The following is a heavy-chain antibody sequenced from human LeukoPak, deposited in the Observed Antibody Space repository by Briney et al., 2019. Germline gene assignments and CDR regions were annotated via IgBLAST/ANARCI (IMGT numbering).Heavy chain of an antibody. J-gene: IGHJ4*02. Sequence: PSETLSLTCTVSGGSISSSSYYWGWIRQPPGKGLEWIGSIYYSGSTYYNPSLKSRVTISVDTSKNQFSLKLSSVTAADTAVYYCARSNYLDYWGQGTLVTVSS. V-gene: IGHV4-39*07. CDR3: ARSNYLDY. CDR2: IYYSGST. CDR1: GGSISSSSYY.